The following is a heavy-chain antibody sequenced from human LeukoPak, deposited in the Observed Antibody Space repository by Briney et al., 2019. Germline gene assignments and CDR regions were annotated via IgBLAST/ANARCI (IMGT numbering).Heavy chain of an antibody. J-gene: IGHJ4*02. Sequence: GGSLRLSCAASGFTFSSYALTWVRQAPGKGLQWVSAVSGSGAHTYYADSVKGRFTISRDNAKNLLYLQMNSLRAEDTAVYYCARTYYDILTGYNPYFDYWGQGILVTVSS. D-gene: IGHD3-9*01. CDR2: VSGSGAHT. CDR3: ARTYYDILTGYNPYFDY. V-gene: IGHV3-23*01. CDR1: GFTFSSYA.